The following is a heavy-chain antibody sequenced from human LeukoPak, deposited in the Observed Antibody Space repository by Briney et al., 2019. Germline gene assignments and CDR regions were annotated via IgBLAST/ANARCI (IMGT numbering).Heavy chain of an antibody. Sequence: PGGSLRLSCAASGLSVSGNYMSWVRQAPGKGLEWVSLIYTGGSKYYADSVKGRFTISRDNSKNTLYFQMNSLRAEDTAVYYCARATRIAEAEFFFDYWGQGTLVAVSS. CDR1: GLSVSGNY. CDR2: IYTGGSK. CDR3: ARATRIAEAEFFFDY. J-gene: IGHJ4*02. D-gene: IGHD6-13*01. V-gene: IGHV3-53*01.